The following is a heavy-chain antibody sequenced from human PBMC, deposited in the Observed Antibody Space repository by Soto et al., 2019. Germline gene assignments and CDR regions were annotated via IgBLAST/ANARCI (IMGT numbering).Heavy chain of an antibody. V-gene: IGHV4-30-2*01. CDR2: IYHSGST. Sequence: QLQLQESGSGLVKPSQTLSLTCAVSGGSISSGGYSWSWIRQPPGKGLEWIGYIYHSGSTYYNPSLNSRVTISVDRSKNQFSLKLSSVTAADTAVYYCASTRYDFWSGSPLGYYYMDVWGKGTTVTVSS. CDR1: GGSISSGGYS. D-gene: IGHD3-3*01. CDR3: ASTRYDFWSGSPLGYYYMDV. J-gene: IGHJ6*03.